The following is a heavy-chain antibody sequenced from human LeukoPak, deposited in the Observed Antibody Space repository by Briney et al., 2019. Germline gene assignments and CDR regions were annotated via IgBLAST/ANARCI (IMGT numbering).Heavy chain of an antibody. CDR1: GGSFSGYY. CDR3: ARGGEMATINVGNYFDY. Sequence: SETLSLTCAVYGGSFSGYYWSWIRQPPGKGLEWIGEINHSGSTNYNPSLKSRVTISVDTSKNQFSLKLSSVTAADTAVYYCARGGEMATINVGNYFDYWGQGTLVTVSS. D-gene: IGHD5-12*01. CDR2: INHSGST. V-gene: IGHV4-34*01. J-gene: IGHJ4*02.